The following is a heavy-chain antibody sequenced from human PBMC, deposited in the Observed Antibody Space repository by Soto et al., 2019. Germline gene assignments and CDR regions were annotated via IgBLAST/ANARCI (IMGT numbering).Heavy chain of an antibody. CDR3: ARDGVRGVELVPFDP. D-gene: IGHD3-10*01. CDR1: GGTFSSYT. Sequence: QVQLVQSGAEVKKPGSSVKVSCKASGGTFSSYTISWVRQAPGQGLEWMGRIIPILGIENYAQKFQGRVTITADKSTSTAYMELSSLRSEDTAVYYCARDGVRGVELVPFDPWGQGTLVTVSS. V-gene: IGHV1-69*08. J-gene: IGHJ5*02. CDR2: IIPILGIE.